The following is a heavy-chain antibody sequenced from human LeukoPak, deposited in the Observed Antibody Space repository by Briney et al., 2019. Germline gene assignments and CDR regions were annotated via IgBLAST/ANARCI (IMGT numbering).Heavy chain of an antibody. Sequence: SVKLSCKASGGTFSSYAISWVRQAPGQGLEWVGGIIPIFGTANYAQKFKGRVTITADESTSTAYMELSSLRSEDTAVYYCARDYGDYLFDYWGQGTLVTVSS. D-gene: IGHD4-17*01. CDR3: ARDYGDYLFDY. CDR1: GGTFSSYA. J-gene: IGHJ4*02. CDR2: IIPIFGTA. V-gene: IGHV1-69*01.